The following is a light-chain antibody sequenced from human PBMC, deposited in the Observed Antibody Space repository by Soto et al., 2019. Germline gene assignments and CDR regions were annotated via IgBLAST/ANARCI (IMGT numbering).Light chain of an antibody. CDR3: QQYNNWPLT. J-gene: IGKJ4*01. V-gene: IGKV3-15*01. Sequence: EIVMTQSPATLSVSPGERATLSCRASQSVSSNLAWYQQKPGQAPRLLIYDASTRAAGIPARFSGSRSGTEFTLTISGLQSEDFAVYYCQQYNNWPLTFGGGTKVEIK. CDR1: QSVSSN. CDR2: DAS.